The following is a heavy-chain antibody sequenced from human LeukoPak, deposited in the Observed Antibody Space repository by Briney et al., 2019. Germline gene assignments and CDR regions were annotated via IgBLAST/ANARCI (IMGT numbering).Heavy chain of an antibody. CDR3: ARDGELPTEDNWFDP. D-gene: IGHD3-10*01. J-gene: IGHJ5*02. CDR2: IYYSGST. Sequence: SETLSLTCTVSGGSISSSSYYWGWIRQPPGKGLEWIGSIYYSGSTYYNPSLKSRVTISVDTSKNQFSLKLSSVTAADTAVYYCARDGELPTEDNWFDPWGQGTLVTVSS. CDR1: GGSISSSSYY. V-gene: IGHV4-39*07.